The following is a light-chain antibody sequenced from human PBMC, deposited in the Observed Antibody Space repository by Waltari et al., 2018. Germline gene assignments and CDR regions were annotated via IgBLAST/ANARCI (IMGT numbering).Light chain of an antibody. Sequence: EVVMTQSPATLSVSQGVRVTLSCRASQSISINMVWYQQRPGQAPRLLIYEASMRATDIPARFSGSWAGTEFTLTISSVQSEDAAVYYCQQFNDWPRTFGQGTKVEIK. CDR2: EAS. V-gene: IGKV3-15*01. J-gene: IGKJ1*01. CDR3: QQFNDWPRT. CDR1: QSISIN.